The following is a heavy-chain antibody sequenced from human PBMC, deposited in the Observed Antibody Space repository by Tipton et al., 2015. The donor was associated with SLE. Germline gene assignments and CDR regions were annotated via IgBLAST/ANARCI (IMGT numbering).Heavy chain of an antibody. CDR2: IKQDGSEK. Sequence: GSLRLSCAASGITFSRYWMSCVRQAPGKGLEWVANIKQDGSEKYYVDSVKGRFTISRDNAKNSLYLQMNSLRAEDTAVYYCARHGVEPGRELLLPPYMDVWGKGTTVTVSS. CDR1: GITFSRYW. CDR3: ARHGVEPGRELLLPPYMDV. J-gene: IGHJ6*03. D-gene: IGHD1-26*01. V-gene: IGHV3-7*01.